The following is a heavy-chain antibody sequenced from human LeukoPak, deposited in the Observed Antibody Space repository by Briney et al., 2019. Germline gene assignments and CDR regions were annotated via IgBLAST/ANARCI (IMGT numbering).Heavy chain of an antibody. D-gene: IGHD2-15*01. CDR2: IWYDGSKK. J-gene: IGHJ3*01. CDR1: GIIFSDFG. Sequence: GGSLSLSCAASGIIFSDFGMHWVRQAPGKGLEGMAIIWYDGSKKYYADSVKGRFTISRDNSQNTMYLQMNGLRAEDTAVYYCAQATCSGASCFSDSRDSFDLWGQGTMVTVSS. V-gene: IGHV3-33*06. CDR3: AQATCSGASCFSDSRDSFDL.